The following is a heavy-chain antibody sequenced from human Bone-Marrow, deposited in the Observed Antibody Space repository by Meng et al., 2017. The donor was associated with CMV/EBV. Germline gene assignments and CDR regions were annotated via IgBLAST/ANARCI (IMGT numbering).Heavy chain of an antibody. D-gene: IGHD6-6*01. V-gene: IGHV1-2*02. CDR3: ARNGVFSSSSV. Sequence: LQLVQFGAEGKKHGASVKVSCKASGYTFTGYYMQWARQDPGKGVEWMGWINPNSGGTNYAKQFQGRVTMTRATSISTAYMELSRLRSDDTAVYYCARNGVFSSSSVWGQGTLVTVSS. CDR1: GYTFTGYY. J-gene: IGHJ4*02. CDR2: INPNSGGT.